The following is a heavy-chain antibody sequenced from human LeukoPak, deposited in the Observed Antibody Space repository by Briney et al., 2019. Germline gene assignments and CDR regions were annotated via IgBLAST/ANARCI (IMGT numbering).Heavy chain of an antibody. CDR2: ISAYNGNT. V-gene: IGHV1-18*01. D-gene: IGHD2-2*01. CDR3: ASFYSSSTSCYDSRHDAFDI. Sequence: ASVKVSCKASGYTFSSYGISWVRQAPGQGLEWMGWISAYNGNTNYAQKLQGRVTMTTDTSTSTAYMELRSLRSDDTAVYYCASFYSSSTSCYDSRHDAFDIWGQGTMVTVSS. J-gene: IGHJ3*02. CDR1: GYTFSSYG.